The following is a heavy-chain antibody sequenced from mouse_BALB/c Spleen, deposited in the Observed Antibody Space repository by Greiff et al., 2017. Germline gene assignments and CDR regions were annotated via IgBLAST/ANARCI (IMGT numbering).Heavy chain of an antibody. CDR2: IYPSDSYT. V-gene: IGHV1-69*02. Sequence: QVQLQQPGAELVRPGASVKLSCKASGYTFTSYWINWVKQRPGQGLEWIGNIYPSDSYTNYNQKFKDKATLTVDKSSSTAYMQLSSPTSEDSAVYYCTRDHDGYYVFDYWGQGTTLTVSS. J-gene: IGHJ2*01. CDR1: GYTFTSYW. CDR3: TRDHDGYYVFDY. D-gene: IGHD2-3*01.